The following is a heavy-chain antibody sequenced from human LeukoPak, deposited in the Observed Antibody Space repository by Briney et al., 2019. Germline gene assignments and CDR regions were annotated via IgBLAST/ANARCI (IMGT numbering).Heavy chain of an antibody. D-gene: IGHD6-13*01. CDR2: MNPSNGNT. CDR3: ARADSSSYEIDY. CDR1: GYTFLSYD. V-gene: IGHV1-8*01. Sequence: GASVKVSCKASGYTFLSYDINWVRQATGQGLEWMGWMNPSNGNTGYAQKFQGRVTMTRNTSISTAYMELSSLRSEDTAVYYCARADSSSYEIDYWGQGTLVTVSS. J-gene: IGHJ4*02.